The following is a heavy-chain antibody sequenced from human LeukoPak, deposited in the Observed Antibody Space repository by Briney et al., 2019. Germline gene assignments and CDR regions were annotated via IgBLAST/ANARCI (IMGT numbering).Heavy chain of an antibody. V-gene: IGHV3-21*01. Sequence: GVSLRLSCAASGFTFSSYSMNWVRESPGKGLEWVSSISSSSSYIYYADSVKGRFTISRDNAKNSLYLQMNSLRAEDTAVYYCAGGRRIAAAGLYYFDYWGQGALVTVSS. J-gene: IGHJ4*02. CDR2: ISSSSSYI. CDR3: AGGRRIAAAGLYYFDY. D-gene: IGHD6-13*01. CDR1: GFTFSSYS.